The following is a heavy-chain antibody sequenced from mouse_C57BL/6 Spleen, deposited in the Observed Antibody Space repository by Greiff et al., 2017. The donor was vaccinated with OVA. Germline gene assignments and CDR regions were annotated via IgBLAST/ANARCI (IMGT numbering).Heavy chain of an antibody. D-gene: IGHD2-14*01. J-gene: IGHJ2*01. CDR3: ARYRKDDYFDY. V-gene: IGHV1-64*01. Sequence: VQVVESGAELVKPGASVKLSCKASGYTFTSYWMHWVKQRPGQGLEWIGMIHPNSGSTNYNEKFKSKATLTVDKSSSTAYMQLSSLTSEDSAVYYCARYRKDDYFDYWGQGTTLTVSS. CDR1: GYTFTSYW. CDR2: IHPNSGST.